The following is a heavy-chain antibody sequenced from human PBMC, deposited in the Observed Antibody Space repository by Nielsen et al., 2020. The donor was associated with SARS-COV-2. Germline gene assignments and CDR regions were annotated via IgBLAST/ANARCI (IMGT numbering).Heavy chain of an antibody. J-gene: IGHJ5*02. D-gene: IGHD6-13*01. CDR1: GYTFTSYP. V-gene: IGHV1-18*04. Sequence: ASVKVSCKASGYTFTSYPISWVRQAPGQGLEWMGWISVYNGNRNYAQKYQGRVTMTTETSTSTASMELRSLRFEDTAVYYCARVSSSWDDNWFDPWGQGTLVTVSS. CDR3: ARVSSSWDDNWFDP. CDR2: ISVYNGNR.